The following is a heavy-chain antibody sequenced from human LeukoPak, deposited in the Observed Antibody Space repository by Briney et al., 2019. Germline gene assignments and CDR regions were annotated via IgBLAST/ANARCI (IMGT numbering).Heavy chain of an antibody. V-gene: IGHV3-7*01. J-gene: IGHJ4*02. CDR3: ARASRGIAANLCFDY. D-gene: IGHD6-25*01. CDR2: IKEDGSEK. Sequence: GGSLRLSCAASGFTFSDYWMSWVRQAPGKGLEWVANIKEDGSEKYYVDSVKGRFTISRDRAKNSLFLQMNSLRAEDTAVYYCARASRGIAANLCFDYWGQGILVTVSS. CDR1: GFTFSDYW.